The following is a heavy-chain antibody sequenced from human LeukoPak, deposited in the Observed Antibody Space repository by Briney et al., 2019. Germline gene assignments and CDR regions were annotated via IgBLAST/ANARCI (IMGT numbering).Heavy chain of an antibody. CDR1: GGSFSGYY. Sequence: PSETLSLTCAVYGGSFSGYYWSWIRQPPGKGLEWIGEINHSGSTNYNPSLKSRVTISVDTSKNQFSLKLSSVTAADTAVYYCARVRYCSSTSCPWGANWFDPWGQGTLATVSS. V-gene: IGHV4-34*01. CDR3: ARVRYCSSTSCPWGANWFDP. D-gene: IGHD2-2*01. CDR2: INHSGST. J-gene: IGHJ5*02.